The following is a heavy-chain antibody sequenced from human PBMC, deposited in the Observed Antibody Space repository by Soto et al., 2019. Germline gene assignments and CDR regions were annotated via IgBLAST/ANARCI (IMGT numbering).Heavy chain of an antibody. CDR3: ARDLGKYDRHYFDN. Sequence: GGSLRLSCEASRFSLSTYWMYWVRQAPGKGQMWASRINSDGGIINYADSVKGRFTISRDNAKNTLYLQMNSLRTDDTAVYYCARDLGKYDRHYFDNWGQGTLVTVSS. CDR2: INSDGGII. CDR1: RFSLSTYW. J-gene: IGHJ4*02. V-gene: IGHV3-74*01. D-gene: IGHD3-9*01.